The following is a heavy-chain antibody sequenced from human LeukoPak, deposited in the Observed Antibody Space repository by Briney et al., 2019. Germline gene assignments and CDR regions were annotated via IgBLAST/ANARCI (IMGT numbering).Heavy chain of an antibody. CDR2: IYYSGST. CDR1: GGSISSSSYY. V-gene: IGHV4-39*01. CDR3: ARRFVGGPAAMIYYYYYGMDV. J-gene: IGHJ6*02. Sequence: SETLSLTCTVSGGSISSSSYYWGWIRQPPGKGLEWIGSIYYSGSTYYNPSLKSRVTISVDTSKNQFSLKLSSVTAADTAVYYCARRFVGGPAAMIYYYYYGMDVWGQGTTVTVSS. D-gene: IGHD2-2*01.